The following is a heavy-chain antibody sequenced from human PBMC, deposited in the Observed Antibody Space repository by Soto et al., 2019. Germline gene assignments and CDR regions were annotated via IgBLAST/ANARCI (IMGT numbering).Heavy chain of an antibody. CDR3: ARSQVGRPLDV. V-gene: IGHV1-46*01. CDR2: INPSGGST. Sequence: ASVKVSCKASRYTSTNFYIHWLRQAPGQGLEWMGIINPSGGSTTYPQKFQGRVTMTRDTSTSTVHMELITLRSEDTAVYYCARSQVGRPLDVWGHRPTVTVS. D-gene: IGHD1-26*01. CDR1: RYTSTNFY. J-gene: IGHJ6*02.